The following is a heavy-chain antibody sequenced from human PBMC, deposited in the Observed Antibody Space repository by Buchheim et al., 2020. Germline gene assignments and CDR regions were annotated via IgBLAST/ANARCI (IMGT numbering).Heavy chain of an antibody. CDR1: GFTFSSYS. CDR3: ARDLEPLKIDWLFYGMDV. Sequence: EVQLVESGGGLVKPGGSLRLSCAASGFTFSSYSMNWVRQAPGKGLEWVSSISSSSSYIYYADSVKGRFTISRDNAKNSLYLQMNSLRAEDTAVYYCARDLEPLKIDWLFYGMDVWGQGTT. V-gene: IGHV3-21*01. D-gene: IGHD3-9*01. CDR2: ISSSSSYI. J-gene: IGHJ6*02.